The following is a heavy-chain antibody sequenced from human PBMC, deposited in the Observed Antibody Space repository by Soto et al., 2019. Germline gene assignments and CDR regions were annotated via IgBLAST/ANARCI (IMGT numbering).Heavy chain of an antibody. J-gene: IGHJ4*02. CDR3: ARESEDLTSNFDY. CDR2: ISSTTNYI. V-gene: IGHV3-21*06. Sequence: GGSLRLSCAASGFTFTRYSMNWVRQAPGKGLEWVSYISSTTNYIYYGDSMKGRFTVSRDNAKNSLYLEMNSLRAEDTAVYYCARESEDLTSNFDYWGQGTLVTVSS. CDR1: GFTFTRYS.